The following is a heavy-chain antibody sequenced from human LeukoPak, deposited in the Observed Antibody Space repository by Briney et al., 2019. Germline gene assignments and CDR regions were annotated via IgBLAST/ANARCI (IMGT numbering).Heavy chain of an antibody. Sequence: PGGSLRLSCAASGFTFSDAWMNWVRQAPGKGLVWVGRIKRKTDAGTTDYAAPVIGRFTISRDDSKNTLYLQMNSLKTEDTAVYYCTTGNWGPYWGQGTLVTVSS. CDR3: TTGNWGPY. V-gene: IGHV3-15*07. D-gene: IGHD7-27*01. CDR1: GFTFSDAW. CDR2: IKRKTDAGTT. J-gene: IGHJ4*02.